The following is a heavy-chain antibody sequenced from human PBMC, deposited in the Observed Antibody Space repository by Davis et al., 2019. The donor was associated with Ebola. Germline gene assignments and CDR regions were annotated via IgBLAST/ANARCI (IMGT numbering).Heavy chain of an antibody. CDR2: IWYDGSRK. CDR1: GFNFRSYG. Sequence: GESLKISCAASGFNFRSYGMHWVRQAPDKGLEWVAVIWYDGSRKYYGDSVKGRFTISRDNSNNLLYLQMNSLRAEDTAVYYCAIPDCSGANCYSVYINNWGQGTLVTVSS. CDR3: AIPDCSGANCYSVYINN. V-gene: IGHV3-33*01. J-gene: IGHJ4*02. D-gene: IGHD2-15*01.